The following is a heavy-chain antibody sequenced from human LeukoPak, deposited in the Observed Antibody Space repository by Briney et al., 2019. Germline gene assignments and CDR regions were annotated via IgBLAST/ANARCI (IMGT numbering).Heavy chain of an antibody. CDR2: INPNSGGT. D-gene: IGHD4-23*01. Sequence: GASVKVSCKTSGYTFTGYYRHWVRQVPGQGLEWMGRINPNSGGTNYAQKFQGRVTMTRDTSISTAYMELSRLRSDDTAVYYCARGDYGGNSGYNWFDPWGQGTLVTVSS. CDR3: ARGDYGGNSGYNWFDP. V-gene: IGHV1-2*06. J-gene: IGHJ5*02. CDR1: GYTFTGYY.